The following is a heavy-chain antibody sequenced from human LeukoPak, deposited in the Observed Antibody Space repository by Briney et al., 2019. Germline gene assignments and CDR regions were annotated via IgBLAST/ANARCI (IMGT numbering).Heavy chain of an antibody. CDR3: ARRSWGDTVTLDAFDI. Sequence: QPGGSLRLSCAASGFTFSTYGMNWVRQAPGKGLEWVSYTSSSGTTIYYADSVKGRFTISRDNAKNSLYLQMNSLRAEDTAVYYCARRSWGDTVTLDAFDIWGQGTMVTVSS. J-gene: IGHJ3*02. CDR1: GFTFSTYG. V-gene: IGHV3-48*03. CDR2: TSSSGTTI. D-gene: IGHD4-17*01.